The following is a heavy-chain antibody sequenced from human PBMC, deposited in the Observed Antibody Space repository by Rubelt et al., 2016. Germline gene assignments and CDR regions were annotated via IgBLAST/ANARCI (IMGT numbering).Heavy chain of an antibody. CDR2: ISGSGGST. J-gene: IGHJ3*02. Sequence: QAPGKGLEWVSAISGSGGSTYYADSVKGRFTISRDNSKNTLYLQMNSLRAEDTAVYYCITDPWPYDYHTRWFGADAFNIWGQGTMVTVSS. CDR3: ITDPWPYDYHTRWFGADAFNI. D-gene: IGHD3-10*01. V-gene: IGHV3-23*01.